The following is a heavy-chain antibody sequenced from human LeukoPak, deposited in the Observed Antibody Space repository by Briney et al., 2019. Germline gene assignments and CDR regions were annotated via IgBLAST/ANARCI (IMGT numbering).Heavy chain of an antibody. Sequence: GGSLRLSCAASGFTFSTYGMHWVPQAPGKGLEWLAAISYDGSIEYYEDSVKGRITISRDNSRNTLYLQMNSLRAEDTAVYYCAKDGVIVGATYFDYWGQGTLVTVSS. D-gene: IGHD1-26*01. J-gene: IGHJ4*02. CDR2: ISYDGSIE. CDR1: GFTFSTYG. CDR3: AKDGVIVGATYFDY. V-gene: IGHV3-30*18.